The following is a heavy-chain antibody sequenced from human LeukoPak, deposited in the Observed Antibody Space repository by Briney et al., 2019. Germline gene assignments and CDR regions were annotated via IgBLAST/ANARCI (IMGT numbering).Heavy chain of an antibody. CDR1: GGSFSGYY. CDR3: ARAVTGKYYFDY. CDR2: INHSGST. D-gene: IGHD1-14*01. V-gene: IGHV4-34*01. Sequence: SETLSLTCAVYGGSFSGYYWSWLRQPPGKGLEWIGEINHSGSTNYNPSLKSRVTISVDTSKNQFSLKLSSVAAADTAVYYCARAVTGKYYFDYWGQGTLVTVYS. J-gene: IGHJ4*02.